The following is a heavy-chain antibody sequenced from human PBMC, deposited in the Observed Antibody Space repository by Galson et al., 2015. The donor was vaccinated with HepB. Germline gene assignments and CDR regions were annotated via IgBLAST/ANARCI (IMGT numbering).Heavy chain of an antibody. CDR2: IKNKVDSGTT. J-gene: IGHJ4*02. D-gene: IGHD3-3*01. V-gene: IGHV3-15*01. CDR1: GSTFNNAW. Sequence: SLRLSCAASGSTFNNAWMSWVRQAPGKGLEWVGRIKNKVDSGTTDYAVPVKGRFIVSRDDSKNTLYLQMNSLKIEDTGVYYCITGNDLWSAIIDFWGQGTLVTVAS. CDR3: ITGNDLWSAIIDF.